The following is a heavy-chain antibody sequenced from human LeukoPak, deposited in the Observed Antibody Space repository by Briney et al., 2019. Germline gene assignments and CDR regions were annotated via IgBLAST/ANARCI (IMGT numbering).Heavy chain of an antibody. CDR3: AADCTVGPGGY. J-gene: IGHJ4*02. D-gene: IGHD1-26*01. CDR2: IVVGSGNT. Sequence: ASVKVSCKGSGFTFTSSAVQWVRQARGQRLEWIGWIVVGSGNTNYAQKFQERVTITRDMSTSTAYMELSSLRSEDTAVYYCAADCTVGPGGYWGQGTLVTVSS. V-gene: IGHV1-58*01. CDR1: GFTFTSSA.